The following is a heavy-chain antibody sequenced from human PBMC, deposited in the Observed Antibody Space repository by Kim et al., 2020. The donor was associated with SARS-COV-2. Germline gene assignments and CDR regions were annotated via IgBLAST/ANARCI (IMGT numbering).Heavy chain of an antibody. Sequence: GGSLRLSCAASGFTFSNYWMHWVRQAPGKGLVWVSLISSDGSSTTYADSVKGRFTISRDNAKNTLYLQMNSLRAEDTAVYYCVRDYGMYVWGQGATVTLSS. J-gene: IGHJ6*02. CDR1: GFTFSNYW. CDR2: ISSDGSST. CDR3: VRDYGMYV. V-gene: IGHV3-74*01.